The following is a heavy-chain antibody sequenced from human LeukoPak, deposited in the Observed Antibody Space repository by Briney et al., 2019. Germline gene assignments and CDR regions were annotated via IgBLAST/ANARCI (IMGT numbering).Heavy chain of an antibody. CDR1: GFTFSSYW. CDR2: INGDGRNI. Sequence: GGSLRLSCVASGFTFSSYWMHWVRQDPRKGLEWVSRINGDGRNINYADSVRGRFTISRDNAKNTLYLQMNTLRVDDTAVYYCTRDLMDYDVSTGLHHYYMDVWGQGTTVTVSS. J-gene: IGHJ6*02. V-gene: IGHV3-74*01. D-gene: IGHD3-9*01. CDR3: TRDLMDYDVSTGLHHYYMDV.